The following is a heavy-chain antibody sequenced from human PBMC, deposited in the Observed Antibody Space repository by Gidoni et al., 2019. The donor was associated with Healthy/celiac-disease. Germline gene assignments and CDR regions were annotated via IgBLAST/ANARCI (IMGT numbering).Heavy chain of an antibody. CDR1: GGSISSSSYY. Sequence: GPGLVKPSETLSLTCTVSGGSISSSSYYWGWIRQPPGKGLEWIGSIYYSGSTYYTPSLKSRVTISVDASKNQFSLKLSSVTAADTAVYYCARIEYSSSPGAYYFDYWGQGTLVTVSS. J-gene: IGHJ4*02. D-gene: IGHD6-6*01. V-gene: IGHV4-39*01. CDR3: ARIEYSSSPGAYYFDY. CDR2: IYYSGST.